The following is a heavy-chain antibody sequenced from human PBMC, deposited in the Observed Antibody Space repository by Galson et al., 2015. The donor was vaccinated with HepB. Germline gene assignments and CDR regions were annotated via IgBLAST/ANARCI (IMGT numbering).Heavy chain of an antibody. V-gene: IGHV3-33*03. CDR1: GFIFRSFG. Sequence: SLRLSCAASGFIFRSFGMHWVRQASGKGLEWVAVIWYDGSNIYYADSVKGRFTISRDTSKNTLYLQMNSLRAEDTAVYYCAKEALPDYGGITGFESWGQGTLVTVSS. CDR2: IWYDGSNI. D-gene: IGHD4-23*01. CDR3: AKEALPDYGGITGFES. J-gene: IGHJ4*02.